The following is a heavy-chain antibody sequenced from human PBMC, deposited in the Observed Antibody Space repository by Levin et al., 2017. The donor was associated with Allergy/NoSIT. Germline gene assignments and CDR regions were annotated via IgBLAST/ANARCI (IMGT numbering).Heavy chain of an antibody. Sequence: SETLSLTCTVSGSTTSLFYWTWIRQTPVKGLQWIGYINYSGNTKYNPSLKSRVTISLDKSKNQFSLLLTSVTAADTAVYYCARDTGGWYFDRWGQGTLVTVSS. D-gene: IGHD3-16*01. CDR1: GSTTSLFY. CDR2: INYSGNT. V-gene: IGHV4-59*01. CDR3: ARDTGGWYFDR. J-gene: IGHJ5*02.